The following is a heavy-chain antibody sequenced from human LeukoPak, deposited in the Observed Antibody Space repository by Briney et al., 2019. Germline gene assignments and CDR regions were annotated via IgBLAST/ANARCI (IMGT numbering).Heavy chain of an antibody. J-gene: IGHJ4*02. D-gene: IGHD4-11*01. CDR1: EYTFSAYY. CDR3: ARDAVTNSLDY. CDR2: INPNSGGT. Sequence: APVKPSDSPSEYTFSAYYMLWLPQAPGQGLEWMGWINPNSGGTNYAQKFQGRVTLTRDTSIRTAYMELSRLRSDDTAVYDCARDAVTNSLDYSGQRTLVAVSP. V-gene: IGHV1-2*02.